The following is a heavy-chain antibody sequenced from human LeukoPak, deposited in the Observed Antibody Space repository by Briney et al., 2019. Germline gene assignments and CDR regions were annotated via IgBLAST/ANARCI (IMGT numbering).Heavy chain of an antibody. CDR3: AKSLYDSSGYYYGILGAPFDY. J-gene: IGHJ4*02. CDR1: GFTFSSYA. V-gene: IGHV3-30*04. D-gene: IGHD3-22*01. Sequence: TGRSLRLSCAASGFTFSSYAMHWVRQAPGKGLEWVAVISYDGSNKYYADSVKGRFTISRDNSKNTLYLQMNSLRAEDTAVYYCAKSLYDSSGYYYGILGAPFDYWGQGTLVTVSS. CDR2: ISYDGSNK.